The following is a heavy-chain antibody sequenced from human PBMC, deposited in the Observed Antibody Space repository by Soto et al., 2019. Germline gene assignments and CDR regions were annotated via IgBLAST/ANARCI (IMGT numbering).Heavy chain of an antibody. CDR3: ARGRITMVRGVITLFYYYGMDV. J-gene: IGHJ6*02. CDR2: INHSGRT. D-gene: IGHD3-10*01. Sequence: PSETLSLTCAVYGGSFRGYYWSWIRQPPGKGLEWVGEINHSGRTNYNPSLKSRVTISVDTSKNQFSLKLSSVTAADTAVYYCARGRITMVRGVITLFYYYGMDVWGQGTTVTVSS. CDR1: GGSFRGYY. V-gene: IGHV4-34*01.